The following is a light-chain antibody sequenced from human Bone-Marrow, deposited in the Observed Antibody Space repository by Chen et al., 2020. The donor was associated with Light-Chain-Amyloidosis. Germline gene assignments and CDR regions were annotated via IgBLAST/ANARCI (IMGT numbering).Light chain of an antibody. CDR2: IDA. J-gene: IGLJ2*01. V-gene: IGLV3-25*02. Sequence: SSELTQPPSVSVSPGQTARITCSGDELPMKYAYWYQQKPGQAPVLVIHIDAERPSGISERFSGSSSGTTATLTISGVQAEEEADYHCQSADSSGTYEVIFGGGTKLTVL. CDR1: ELPMKY. CDR3: QSADSSGTYEVI.